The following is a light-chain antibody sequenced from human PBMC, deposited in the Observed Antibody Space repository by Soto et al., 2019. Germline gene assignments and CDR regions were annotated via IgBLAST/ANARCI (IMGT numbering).Light chain of an antibody. Sequence: DIVMTQSPLSLPVTPGEPASISCRSSQSLLHDNGYNYLDWYLQKPGQSPQLLIYLGSNRASGVPDRFSGSASGTDFTLKISRVEAEDAGIYYCMQDLQAPWTFGQGTKVEIK. CDR1: QSLLHDNGYNY. J-gene: IGKJ1*01. CDR3: MQDLQAPWT. V-gene: IGKV2-28*01. CDR2: LGS.